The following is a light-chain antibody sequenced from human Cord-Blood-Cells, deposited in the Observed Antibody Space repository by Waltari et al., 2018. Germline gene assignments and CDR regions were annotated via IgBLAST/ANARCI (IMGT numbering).Light chain of an antibody. J-gene: IGKJ1*01. CDR3: QKYNSAPRT. CDR2: AAS. CDR1: QGISNY. V-gene: IGKV1-27*01. Sequence: DIHMTQSPSSLSASVGVRVTITCLASQGISNYLAWYQQKPGKVPKLLIYAASTLQSGVPSRFSGSGSGTDFTLTISSLQPEDVATYYCQKYNSAPRTFGQGTKVEIK.